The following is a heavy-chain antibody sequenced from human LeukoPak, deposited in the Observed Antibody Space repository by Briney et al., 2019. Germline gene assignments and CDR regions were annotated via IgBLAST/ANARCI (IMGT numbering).Heavy chain of an antibody. J-gene: IGHJ5*02. Sequence: SETLSLTCTVSGGSISSSSYYWGWIRQPPGKGLEWIGSIYYSGSTYYNPSLKSRVTISVDTSKNQFSLKLSSVTAADTAVYYCARDLLIYYGSGSYASVINWFDPWGQGTLVSVSS. CDR2: IYYSGST. V-gene: IGHV4-39*07. D-gene: IGHD3-10*01. CDR1: GGSISSSSYY. CDR3: ARDLLIYYGSGSYASVINWFDP.